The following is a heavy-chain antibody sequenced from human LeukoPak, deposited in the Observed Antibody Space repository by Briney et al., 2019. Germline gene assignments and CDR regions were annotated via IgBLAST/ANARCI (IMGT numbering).Heavy chain of an antibody. CDR2: IYSGGST. J-gene: IGHJ3*02. CDR3: ARDLGYYDSSGYRSRGAFDI. D-gene: IGHD3-22*01. V-gene: IGHV3-53*01. CDR1: GLTVSSNY. Sequence: GGSLRLSCAASGLTVSSNYMSWVRQAPGKGLEWVSVIYSGGSTYYADSVKGRFTISRDNSKNTLYLQMSSLRAEDTAVYYCARDLGYYDSSGYRSRGAFDIWGQGTMVTVSS.